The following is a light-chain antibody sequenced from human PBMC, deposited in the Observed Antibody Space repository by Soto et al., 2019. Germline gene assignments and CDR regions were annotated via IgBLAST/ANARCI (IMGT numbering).Light chain of an antibody. CDR1: GSNIGENA. Sequence: QSVLTQPPSASGTPGQTVTISCSGSGSNIGENAVNWYQHLPGTAPQLLIYSHALRPSGVPHRFSGSKSGTAGSLAISGLQSEDEAHYYCAAWDDSLKAMLFGGGTKLTVL. CDR2: SHA. J-gene: IGLJ3*02. V-gene: IGLV1-44*01. CDR3: AAWDDSLKAML.